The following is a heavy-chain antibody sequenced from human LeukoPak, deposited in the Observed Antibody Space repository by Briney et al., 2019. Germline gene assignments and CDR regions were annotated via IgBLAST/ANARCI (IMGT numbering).Heavy chain of an antibody. CDR3: ARSLTAVTTNWFDP. D-gene: IGHD4-17*01. J-gene: IGHJ5*02. CDR1: GGSISSYY. Sequence: SETLSLTCTVSGGSISSYYWSWIRQPPGKGLEWIGYIYYSGSTNYNPSLQSRVTISVDTSKNQFSLKLSSVTAADTAVYYCARSLTAVTTNWFDPCGQRTLVTVSS. V-gene: IGHV4-59*01. CDR2: IYYSGST.